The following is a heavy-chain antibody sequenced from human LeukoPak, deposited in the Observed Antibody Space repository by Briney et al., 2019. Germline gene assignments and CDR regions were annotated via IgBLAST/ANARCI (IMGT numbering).Heavy chain of an antibody. Sequence: SETLSLTCAVYGGSFSGYYWGWIRPPPGKGLEWIGSIYYRGSTYYNPSLKSRVTISVDTSKNQFSLNLSSVTAADTAVYYCARVALKQLSPAAFDYWGQGTLVTVSS. D-gene: IGHD6-6*01. CDR1: GGSFSGYY. CDR2: IYYRGST. J-gene: IGHJ4*02. CDR3: ARVALKQLSPAAFDY. V-gene: IGHV4-34*01.